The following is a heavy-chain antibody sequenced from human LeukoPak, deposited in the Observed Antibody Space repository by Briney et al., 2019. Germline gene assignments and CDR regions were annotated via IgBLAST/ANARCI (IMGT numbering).Heavy chain of an antibody. D-gene: IGHD3-16*02. V-gene: IGHV1-2*02. Sequence: ASVKVSCKASGYTFTGYYMHWVRQAPGQGLEWMGWINPNSGGTNYAQKFQGRVTMTRDTSISTAYMELSRLRSDDTAVYYCARGPRIMITFGGVIAPYYYYGMDVWGQGTTVAVSS. J-gene: IGHJ6*02. CDR3: ARGPRIMITFGGVIAPYYYYGMDV. CDR1: GYTFTGYY. CDR2: INPNSGGT.